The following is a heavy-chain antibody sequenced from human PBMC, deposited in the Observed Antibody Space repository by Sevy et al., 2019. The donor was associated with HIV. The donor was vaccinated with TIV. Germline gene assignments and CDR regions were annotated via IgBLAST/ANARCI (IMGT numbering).Heavy chain of an antibody. CDR3: ARVSQLERHGFFDY. J-gene: IGHJ4*02. Sequence: SETLSLACTVSGGSISSGGYYWSWIRQHPGKGLEWIGYIYYSGSTYYNPSLKSRVTISVDTSKNQFSLKLSSVTAADTAVYYCARVSQLERHGFFDYWGQGTLVTVSS. D-gene: IGHD1-1*01. V-gene: IGHV4-31*03. CDR2: IYYSGST. CDR1: GGSISSGGYY.